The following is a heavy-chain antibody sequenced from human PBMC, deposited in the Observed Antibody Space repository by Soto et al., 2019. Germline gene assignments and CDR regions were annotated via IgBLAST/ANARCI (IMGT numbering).Heavy chain of an antibody. CDR1: GGTFSSYA. CDR2: IIPIFGTA. D-gene: IGHD6-13*01. CDR3: ARLPSGYSSSWYLNWFDP. J-gene: IGHJ5*02. V-gene: IGHV1-69*13. Sequence: SVKVSCKASGGTFSSYAISWVRQAPGQGLEWMGGIIPIFGTANYAQKFQGRVTITADESTSTAYMELSSLRSEDTAVYYCARLPSGYSSSWYLNWFDPWGQGTLVTISS.